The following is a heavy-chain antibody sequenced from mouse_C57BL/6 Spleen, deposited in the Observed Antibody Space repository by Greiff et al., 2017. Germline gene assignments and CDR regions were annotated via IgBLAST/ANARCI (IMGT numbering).Heavy chain of an antibody. CDR2: ISSGSSTI. Sequence: DVQLQESGGGLVKPGGSLKLSCAASGFTFSDYGMHWVRQAPEKGLEWVAYISSGSSTIYYADTVKGRFTISRDNAKNTLFLQMTSLRSEDTAMYYCARHYGSSYAFAYWGKGTLVTVSA. D-gene: IGHD1-1*01. J-gene: IGHJ3*01. V-gene: IGHV5-17*01. CDR1: GFTFSDYG. CDR3: ARHYGSSYAFAY.